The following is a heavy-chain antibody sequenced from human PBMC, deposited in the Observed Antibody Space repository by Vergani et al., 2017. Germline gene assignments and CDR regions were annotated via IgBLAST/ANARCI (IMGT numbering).Heavy chain of an antibody. D-gene: IGHD3-22*01. J-gene: IGHJ4*02. CDR1: GFTFSSYW. CDR2: IKQDGSEK. Sequence: EVQLVESGGGLVQPGGSLRLSCAASGFTFSSYWMTWVRQAPGKGLVWVANIKQDGSEKYYVDSVRGRLTISRDNARNSLYLLMNSLRAEDTAVYYCARLRWDSSGYRGDYWGQGTLVTVSS. V-gene: IGHV3-7*01. CDR3: ARLRWDSSGYRGDY.